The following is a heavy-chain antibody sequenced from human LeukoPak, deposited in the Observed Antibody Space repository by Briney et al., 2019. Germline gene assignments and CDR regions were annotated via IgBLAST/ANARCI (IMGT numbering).Heavy chain of an antibody. D-gene: IGHD3-22*01. V-gene: IGHV4-61*02. CDR3: ARASYSYDINGWVPFDY. J-gene: IGHJ4*02. Sequence: SETLSLTCTVSGNSISSGDNYWSWIRQPAGKGLEWIGRIYISGSTNYNPSLKSRVTISGDTSKNQFSLRLSSVTAADTAVYYCARASYSYDINGWVPFDYWGQGTLVTVSS. CDR1: GNSISSGDNY. CDR2: IYISGST.